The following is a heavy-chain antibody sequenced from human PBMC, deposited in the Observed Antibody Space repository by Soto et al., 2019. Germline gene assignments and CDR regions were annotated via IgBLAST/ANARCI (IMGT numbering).Heavy chain of an antibody. V-gene: IGHV4-34*01. CDR1: GGSFSGYY. CDR2: INHSGST. J-gene: IGHJ4*02. Sequence: QVQLQQSGAGLLKPSETLSLTCAVYGGSFSGYYWTWIRQPPGTGLEWIGKINHSGSTNYNPSLKSRVTISVDTSKNQFSLKLTSVTAADTAVYYCARDKITGLFDYWGQGTLVTVSS. CDR3: ARDKITGLFDY. D-gene: IGHD2-8*02.